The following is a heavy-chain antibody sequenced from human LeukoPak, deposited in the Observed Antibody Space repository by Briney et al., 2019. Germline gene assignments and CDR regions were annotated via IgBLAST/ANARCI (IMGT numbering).Heavy chain of an antibody. CDR1: GYTFTGYY. CDR3: ARVQSYDSSGYYYPPDY. Sequence: ASVKVSCKASGYTFTGYYMHWVRQAPGRGLEWMGWINPNSGGTNYAQKFQGRVTMTRDTSISTAYMELSRLRSDDTAVYYCARVQSYDSSGYYYPPDYWGQGTLVTVSS. V-gene: IGHV1-2*02. J-gene: IGHJ4*02. CDR2: INPNSGGT. D-gene: IGHD3-22*01.